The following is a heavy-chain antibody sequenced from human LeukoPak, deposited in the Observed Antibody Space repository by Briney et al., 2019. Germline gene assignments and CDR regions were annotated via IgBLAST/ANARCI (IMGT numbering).Heavy chain of an antibody. CDR2: IWYDGSNK. D-gene: IGHD3-16*02. J-gene: IGHJ6*02. CDR3: ARDWPYFDYVWGSYRTISYYGMDV. V-gene: IGHV3-33*08. CDR1: GFTFSSYW. Sequence: PGGSLRLSCAASGFTFSSYWMSWVRQAPGKGLEWVAVIWYDGSNKYYADSVKGRFTISRDNSKNTLYLQMNSLRAEDTAVYYCARDWPYFDYVWGSYRTISYYGMDVWGQGTTVTVSS.